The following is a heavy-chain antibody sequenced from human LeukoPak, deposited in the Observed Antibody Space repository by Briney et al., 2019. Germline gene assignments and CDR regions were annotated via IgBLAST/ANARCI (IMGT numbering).Heavy chain of an antibody. J-gene: IGHJ4*02. D-gene: IGHD3-22*01. Sequence: SETLSLTCTVSGDSISDFYWSWIRQPAGKGLEWIGRIYSSGSTDYNPSLNSRVAMSVDTSKNQFSLKLSSVTAADTAVYYCARLYYDSSGYCHDYWGQGTLVTVSS. CDR3: ARLYYDSSGYCHDY. CDR2: IYSSGST. CDR1: GDSISDFY. V-gene: IGHV4-4*07.